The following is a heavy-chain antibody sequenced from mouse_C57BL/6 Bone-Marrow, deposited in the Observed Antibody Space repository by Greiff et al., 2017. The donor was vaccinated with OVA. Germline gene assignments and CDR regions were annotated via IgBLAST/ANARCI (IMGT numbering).Heavy chain of an antibody. D-gene: IGHD2-3*01. Sequence: QVQLQQSGAELVRPGASVTLSCKASGYTFTDYEMHWVKQTPVHGLEWIGAIDPETGGTAYNQKFKGKAILTADKSSSTAYMALRSLTSEDSAVYYCTRLRWFFFDYWGQGTTLTVSS. CDR1: GYTFTDYE. V-gene: IGHV1-15*01. CDR2: IDPETGGT. CDR3: TRLRWFFFDY. J-gene: IGHJ2*01.